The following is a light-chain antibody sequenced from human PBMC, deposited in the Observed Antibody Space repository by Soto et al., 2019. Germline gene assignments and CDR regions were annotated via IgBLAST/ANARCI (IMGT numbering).Light chain of an antibody. Sequence: QPVLTQPPSVSGAPGQRVTISCTGTSSNIGTNYDVHWYRQFPGTAPKLLIYDDTNRPSGVPDRFSGSKSGTSASLAITGLQAEDEADYYCQSYDSSLSAVVFGGGTKVTVL. CDR1: SSNIGTNYD. CDR2: DDT. J-gene: IGLJ2*01. V-gene: IGLV1-40*01. CDR3: QSYDSSLSAVV.